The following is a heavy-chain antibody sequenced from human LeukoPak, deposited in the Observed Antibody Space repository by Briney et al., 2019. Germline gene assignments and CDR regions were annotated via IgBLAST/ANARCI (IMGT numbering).Heavy chain of an antibody. Sequence: GGSLRLSCAASGFTFSSYEINWVRQAPGKGLEWVSYISSSGSTIYYADSVKGRFTISRDNAKNSLYLQMNSLRAEDTAVYYCARAEPGIAVAGTFYYYYGMDVWGQGTTVTVSS. V-gene: IGHV3-48*03. J-gene: IGHJ6*02. D-gene: IGHD6-19*01. CDR2: ISSSGSTI. CDR1: GFTFSSYE. CDR3: ARAEPGIAVAGTFYYYYGMDV.